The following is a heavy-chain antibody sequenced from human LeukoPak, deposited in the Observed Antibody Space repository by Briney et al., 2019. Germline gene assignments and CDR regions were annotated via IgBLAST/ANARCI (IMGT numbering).Heavy chain of an antibody. V-gene: IGHV5-51*01. D-gene: IGHD6-13*01. Sequence: GESLKISCKGSGYTFPYYWIAWLGQMPGKGLEWMGIIYPDDSDTRYRPSSQDLVTISADTCITTAYLQWSSLKASDTAMYYCARLRSSSWYTVDYWGQGTLVTVSS. CDR1: GYTFPYYW. J-gene: IGHJ4*02. CDR3: ARLRSSSWYTVDY. CDR2: IYPDDSDT.